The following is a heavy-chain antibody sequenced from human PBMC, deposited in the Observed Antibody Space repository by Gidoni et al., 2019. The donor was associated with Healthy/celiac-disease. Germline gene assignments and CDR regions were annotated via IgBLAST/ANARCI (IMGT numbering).Heavy chain of an antibody. CDR2: IYTSGST. J-gene: IGHJ5*02. Sequence: QVQLQESGPGLVKPSETLSLTCTVSGGSISSYYWSWIRQPAGKGLEWIGRIYTSGSTNYNPSLKSRVTMSVDTSKNQFSLKLSSVTAADTAVYYCARGAAYNWNYGDWFDPWGQGTLVTVSS. CDR3: ARGAAYNWNYGDWFDP. D-gene: IGHD1-7*01. CDR1: GGSISSYY. V-gene: IGHV4-4*07.